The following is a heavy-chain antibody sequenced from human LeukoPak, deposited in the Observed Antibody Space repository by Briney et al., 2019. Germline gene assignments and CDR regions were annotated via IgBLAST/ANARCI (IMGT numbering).Heavy chain of an antibody. D-gene: IGHD2-2*01. Sequence: GGSLRLSCAASGFTFSDYYMNWIRQAPGKGLDWISYMSSSGSTISYADSVTGRFTVSRDNAKNSLYLQMDSLRAEDTAVYYCARSILPAANAIDYWGQGTLLTVSS. J-gene: IGHJ4*02. CDR3: ARSILPAANAIDY. CDR1: GFTFSDYY. CDR2: MSSSGSTI. V-gene: IGHV3-11*04.